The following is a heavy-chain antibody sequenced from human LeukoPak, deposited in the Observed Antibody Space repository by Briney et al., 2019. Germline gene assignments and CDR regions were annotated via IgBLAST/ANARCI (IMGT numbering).Heavy chain of an antibody. CDR3: ARGWSRYSSGWKYYFDY. D-gene: IGHD6-19*01. J-gene: IGHJ4*02. V-gene: IGHV3-48*01. CDR1: GFTFSRYS. Sequence: GGSLRLSCAASGFTFSRYSMTWVRQAPGKGLEWISFISSSRSTTYYADSVKGRCTISRGNSKNTLYLQMNSLRADDTAVYYCARGWSRYSSGWKYYFDYWGQGTLVTVSS. CDR2: ISSSRSTT.